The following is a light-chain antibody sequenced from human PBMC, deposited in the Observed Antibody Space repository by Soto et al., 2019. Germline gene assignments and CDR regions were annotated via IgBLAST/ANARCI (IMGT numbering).Light chain of an antibody. CDR3: QQYGSSPQT. CDR1: QSVSNSY. Sequence: EVVLTQSPGTLSLSQGERATLSCRASQSVSNSYLAWYQQKPGQPPRLLIYGASSRATGIPDRFSGSGSGTDFTLTISRLEPEDFAVYYCQQYGSSPQTFGPGTKVDI. CDR2: GAS. J-gene: IGKJ3*01. V-gene: IGKV3-20*01.